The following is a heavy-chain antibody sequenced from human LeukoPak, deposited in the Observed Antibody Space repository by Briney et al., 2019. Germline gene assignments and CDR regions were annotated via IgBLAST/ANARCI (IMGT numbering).Heavy chain of an antibody. CDR1: GGSFSGYY. D-gene: IGHD2-2*02. CDR3: ARGPDQPGYCSSTSCYTQFDY. J-gene: IGHJ4*02. V-gene: IGHV4-34*01. Sequence: SETLSLTCAVYGGSFSGYYWSWIRQPPGKGLEWIGEINHSGSTNYNPSLKSRVTISVDTSKNQFSLKLSSVTAADTAVYYCARGPDQPGYCSSTSCYTQFDYWGQGTLVTVSS. CDR2: INHSGST.